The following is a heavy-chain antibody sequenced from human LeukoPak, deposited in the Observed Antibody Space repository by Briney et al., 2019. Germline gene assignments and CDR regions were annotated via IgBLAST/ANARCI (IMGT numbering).Heavy chain of an antibody. CDR1: GFIFSDYW. J-gene: IGHJ6*04. D-gene: IGHD3-10*02. CDR2: IKQDGSEI. Sequence: PGGSLRLSCGASGFIFSDYWMTWVRQAPGKGLEWVANIKQDGSEIYYVDSVEGRFTISRDNAKNSLYLQMNSLRAEDTAVYYCAELGITMIGGVWGKGTTVTISS. V-gene: IGHV3-7*01. CDR3: AELGITMIGGV.